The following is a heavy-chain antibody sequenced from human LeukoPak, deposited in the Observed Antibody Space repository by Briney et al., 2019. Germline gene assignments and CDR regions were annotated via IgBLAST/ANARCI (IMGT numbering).Heavy chain of an antibody. V-gene: IGHV3-11*06. CDR2: ISSSSSYG. D-gene: IGHD3-10*01. Sequence: PGGSLRLSCVASGFTLRVYYVCWGPQAPGKGLEWVSYISSSSSYGNYADSVKGRFTISRDNAKNSVYLQMNSLRAEDTAVYYSERTTAVGWFGEGSALDAFDIWGQGTMVTVSS. J-gene: IGHJ3*02. CDR1: GFTLRVYY. CDR3: ERTTAVGWFGEGSALDAFDI.